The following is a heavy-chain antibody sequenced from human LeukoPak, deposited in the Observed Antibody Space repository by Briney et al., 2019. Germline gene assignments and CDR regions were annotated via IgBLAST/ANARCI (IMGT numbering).Heavy chain of an antibody. V-gene: IGHV1-69*02. J-gene: IGHJ5*02. D-gene: IGHD5-12*01. CDR2: IIPFVDRI. CDR1: GGTFSDYS. Sequence: SLKLSCTAPGGTFSDYSISWVRQAPGQGLEWMGRIIPFVDRIHYAQKFHGRFTITADKATTAVYMELSSLRFDDTAVYYCVRSGYDYDWFDPWGQGTLVTVSS. CDR3: VRSGYDYDWFDP.